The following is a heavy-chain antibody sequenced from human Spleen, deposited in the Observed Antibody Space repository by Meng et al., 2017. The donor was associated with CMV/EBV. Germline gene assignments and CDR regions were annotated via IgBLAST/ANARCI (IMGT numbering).Heavy chain of an antibody. D-gene: IGHD6-19*01. Sequence: QPQLQESGPGLVKPSEPLSLTCTFSGGASSSSSYYWGWIRQPPGKGLEWIGSIYYSGSTYYNPSLKSRVTISVDTSKNQFSLKLSSVTAADTAVYYCARGYSSGDGFWDYWGQGTLVTVSS. CDR3: ARGYSSGDGFWDY. CDR2: IYYSGST. CDR1: GGASSSSSYY. V-gene: IGHV4-39*07. J-gene: IGHJ4*02.